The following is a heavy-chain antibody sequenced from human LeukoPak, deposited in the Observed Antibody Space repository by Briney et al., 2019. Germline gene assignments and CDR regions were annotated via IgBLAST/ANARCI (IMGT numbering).Heavy chain of an antibody. V-gene: IGHV3-23*01. J-gene: IGHJ4*02. D-gene: IGHD3-10*01. CDR2: ISGSGGST. Sequence: GGSLRLSCAASGFTFYSYAMTWVRQAPGKGLEWVSTISGSGGSTYYADSVKGRFTISRDNSKNILYLQMNSLRAEDTAVYYCAKGGSGSYLYYFNYWGQGTLVTVSS. CDR3: AKGGSGSYLYYFNY. CDR1: GFTFYSYA.